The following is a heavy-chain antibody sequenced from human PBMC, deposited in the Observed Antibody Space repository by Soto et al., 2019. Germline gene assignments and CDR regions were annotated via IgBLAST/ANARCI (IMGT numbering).Heavy chain of an antibody. CDR2: ISSYNGNT. D-gene: IGHD6-19*01. V-gene: IGHV1-18*04. Sequence: QVQLVQSGAEVKKPRASVKVSCKASRYTFTSYGISWVRQAPGQGLEWMGWISSYNGNTNYAQKLQGRVTMTTDTSTRTAYMELRSLRSDDTGVYYCARDQKYSSGWNWFDPWGQGTLVTVSS. J-gene: IGHJ5*02. CDR3: ARDQKYSSGWNWFDP. CDR1: RYTFTSYG.